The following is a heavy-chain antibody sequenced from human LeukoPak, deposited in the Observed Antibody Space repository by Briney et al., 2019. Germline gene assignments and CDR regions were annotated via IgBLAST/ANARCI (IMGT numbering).Heavy chain of an antibody. Sequence: PGRSLTPSCLLSASALTDYYMSWISPAPGKGLEWDSYISSSGSTIYYADSVKGRFTISRDNAKNSLYLQMNSLRAEDTAVYYCPRLAVADAFDIWGQGTMVTVSS. D-gene: IGHD6-19*01. J-gene: IGHJ3*02. CDR2: ISSSGSTI. CDR3: PRLAVADAFDI. CDR1: ASALTDYY. V-gene: IGHV3-11*04.